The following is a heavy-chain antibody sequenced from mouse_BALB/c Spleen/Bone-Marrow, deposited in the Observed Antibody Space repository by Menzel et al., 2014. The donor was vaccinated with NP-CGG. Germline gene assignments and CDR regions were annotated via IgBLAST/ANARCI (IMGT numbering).Heavy chain of an antibody. J-gene: IGHJ3*01. CDR2: IRAGGST. CDR3: ARGYDYDSFAY. CDR1: GFSLTTYG. Sequence: VMLVESGPGLVAPSQSLSITCTVSGFSLTTYGVYWVRQPPGKGLEWLGVIRAGGSTNYNSALMSRLSISKDNSKSQVFLKMNSLQTDDTAMYYCARGYDYDSFAYWGQGTLVTVSA. V-gene: IGHV2-9*02. D-gene: IGHD2-4*01.